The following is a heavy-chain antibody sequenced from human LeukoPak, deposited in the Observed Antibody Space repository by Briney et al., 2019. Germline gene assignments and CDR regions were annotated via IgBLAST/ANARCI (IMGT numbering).Heavy chain of an antibody. CDR1: RFTFSAYA. D-gene: IGHD5/OR15-5a*01. CDR2: ISGSGGRT. J-gene: IGHJ5*02. Sequence: GGSLRLSCEASRFTFSAYAMSWVRQAPGKGLAWVSAISGSGGRTYYAGSEKGRFTISRDNSKNTLYLQMNSLRAGDTAVYYCAKDVYGENWFDTWGQGTLVNVSS. V-gene: IGHV3-23*01. CDR3: AKDVYGENWFDT.